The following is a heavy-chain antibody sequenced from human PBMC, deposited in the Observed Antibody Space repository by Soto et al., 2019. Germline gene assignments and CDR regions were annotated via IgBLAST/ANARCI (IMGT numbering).Heavy chain of an antibody. Sequence: EVQLLESGGGLVQPGGSLRLSCAASGLAFSNYAVTWVRQAPGKGREWVSIISGSGGITYYADSVKGRFTISRDNSKNTVYVQMNSLRVEDTAVYHCAKDPNGDYIGAFDYWGQGTLVTVSS. CDR3: AKDPNGDYIGAFDY. D-gene: IGHD4-17*01. CDR1: GLAFSNYA. CDR2: ISGSGGIT. J-gene: IGHJ4*02. V-gene: IGHV3-23*01.